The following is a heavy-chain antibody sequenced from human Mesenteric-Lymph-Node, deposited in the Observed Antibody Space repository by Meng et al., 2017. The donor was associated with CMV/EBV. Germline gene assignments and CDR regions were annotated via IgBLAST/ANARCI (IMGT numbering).Heavy chain of an antibody. Sequence: GESLKISCAASGFTFSSYAMSWVRQAPGKGLEWVSVIYSGGSSTYYADSVKARFTISRDNSKNTLYLQMNSLRAEDTAVYYCVNLKLPGDAFDIWGQGTMVTVSS. V-gene: IGHV3-23*03. CDR1: GFTFSSYA. CDR3: VNLKLPGDAFDI. CDR2: IYSGGSST. D-gene: IGHD4-23*01. J-gene: IGHJ3*02.